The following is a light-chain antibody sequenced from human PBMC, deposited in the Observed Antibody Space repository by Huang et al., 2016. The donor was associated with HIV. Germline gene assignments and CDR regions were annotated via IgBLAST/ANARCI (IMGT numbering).Light chain of an antibody. Sequence: EIVMTQSPATLSVSPGERATLSCRASQSVSSNLAWYQQKPGQAPRLLIYGASTRATGIPSRFSGSGSGTQFSLTTSRLQSEDCAVYYCQQYNNWPWTFGQGTKVEI. J-gene: IGKJ1*01. CDR2: GAS. V-gene: IGKV3-15*01. CDR1: QSVSSN. CDR3: QQYNNWPWT.